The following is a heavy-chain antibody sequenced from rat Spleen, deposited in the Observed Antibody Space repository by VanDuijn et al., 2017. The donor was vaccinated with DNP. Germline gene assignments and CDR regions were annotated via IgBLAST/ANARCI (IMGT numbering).Heavy chain of an antibody. CDR2: MSTSGSRT. Sequence: VQLKESGPGVVQPSQTLSLTCTVSGVSLTRHGVSWVRQPPGNGLEWVATMSTSGSRTYYPDSVKGRFTISRDNAKSSLYLQMNSLKSEDTATYYCARHPFNYGSFDYWGQGVMVTVSS. CDR3: ARHPFNYGSFDY. CDR1: GVSLTRHG. D-gene: IGHD1-3*01. V-gene: IGHV5-46*01. J-gene: IGHJ2*01.